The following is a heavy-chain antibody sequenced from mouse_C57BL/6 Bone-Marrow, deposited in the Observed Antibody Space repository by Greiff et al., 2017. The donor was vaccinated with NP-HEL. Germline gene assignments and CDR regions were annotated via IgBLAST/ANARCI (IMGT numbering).Heavy chain of an antibody. V-gene: IGHV1-4*01. CDR2: INPSSGYT. Sequence: QVHVKQSGAELARPGASVKMSCKASGYTFTSYTMHWVKQRPGQGLEWIGYINPSSGYTKYNQKFKDKATLTADKSSSTAYMQLSSLTSEDSAVYYCARSTVVPFFDYWGQGTTLTVSS. J-gene: IGHJ2*01. CDR1: GYTFTSYT. D-gene: IGHD1-1*01. CDR3: ARSTVVPFFDY.